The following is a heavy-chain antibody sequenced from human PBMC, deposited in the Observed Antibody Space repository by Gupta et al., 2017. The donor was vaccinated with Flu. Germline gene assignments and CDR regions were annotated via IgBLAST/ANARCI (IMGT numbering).Heavy chain of an antibody. CDR2: INVHDGHR. J-gene: IGHJ4*02. CDR1: GYTFDTYG. V-gene: IGHV1-18*01. D-gene: IGHD4-17*01. Sequence: VQSGAEVKKPGASVRVSCKASGYTFDTYGISWVRQAPGQGLEWMAWINVHDGHRNYAQKFKGRVTLTTDTSKSTAYMELTSLKFDDTAIYYCARDVGWVGEFWGQGALGTVS. CDR3: ARDVGWVGEF.